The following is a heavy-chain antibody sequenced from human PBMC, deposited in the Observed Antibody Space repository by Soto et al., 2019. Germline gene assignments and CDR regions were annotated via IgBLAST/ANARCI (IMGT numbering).Heavy chain of an antibody. V-gene: IGHV4-34*01. CDR2: INHSGST. Sequence: SLTCAVYGGSFSGYYWSWIRQPPGKGLEWIGEINHSGSTNYNPSLKSRVTISVDTSKNQFSLKLSSVTAADTAVYYCARGHRYERYMDVWGKGTTVTVSS. D-gene: IGHD3-9*01. CDR1: GGSFSGYY. J-gene: IGHJ6*03. CDR3: ARGHRYERYMDV.